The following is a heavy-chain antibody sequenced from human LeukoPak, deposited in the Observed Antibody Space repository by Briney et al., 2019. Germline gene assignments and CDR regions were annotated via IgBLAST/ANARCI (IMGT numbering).Heavy chain of an antibody. CDR1: GFTFITYA. J-gene: IGHJ4*02. V-gene: IGHV3-23*01. CDR3: AKDSDQELGSVDY. CDR2: VSGSGGRT. D-gene: IGHD6-13*01. Sequence: PGGSLRLSCAASGFTFITYAMSWVRQAPGKGLEWVSAVSGSGGRTYYADSVKGRFTISRDNSKNTLYLQMNSLRAEDTAVYYCAKDSDQELGSVDYWGQGTLVTVSS.